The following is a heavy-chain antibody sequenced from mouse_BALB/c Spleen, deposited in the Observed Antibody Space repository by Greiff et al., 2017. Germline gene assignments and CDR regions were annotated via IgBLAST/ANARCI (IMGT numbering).Heavy chain of an antibody. CDR1: GFNIKDTY. CDR2: IDPANGNT. CDR3: ARESLQWLLRAWFAY. D-gene: IGHD2-3*01. Sequence: EVQVVESGAELVKPGASVKLSCTASGFNIKDTYMHWVKQRPEQGLEWIGRIDPANGNTKYDPKFQGKATITADTSSNTAYLQLSSLTSEDTAVYYCARESLQWLLRAWFAYWGQGTLVTVSA. V-gene: IGHV14-3*02. J-gene: IGHJ3*01.